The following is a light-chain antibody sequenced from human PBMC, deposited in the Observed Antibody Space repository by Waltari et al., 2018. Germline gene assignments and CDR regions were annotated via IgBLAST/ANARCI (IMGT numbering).Light chain of an antibody. V-gene: IGLV4-69*01. CDR1: SGHSSNV. CDR2: VNSDGSH. J-gene: IGLJ3*02. Sequence: QLVLTQSPSASASLGASVKLTCTLSSGHSSNVVAWLQQRPEKGPRYLMKVNSDGSHTKGDEIPARFSGSSSGAERYLTISSLQSEDEADYFCQTGGHGTWVFGGGTKLTVL. CDR3: QTGGHGTWV.